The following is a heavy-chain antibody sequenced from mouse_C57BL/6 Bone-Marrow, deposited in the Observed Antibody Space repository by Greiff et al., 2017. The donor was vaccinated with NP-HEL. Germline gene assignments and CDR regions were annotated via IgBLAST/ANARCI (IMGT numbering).Heavy chain of an antibody. V-gene: IGHV5-16*01. Sequence: EVNVVESEGGLVQPGSSMKLSCTASGFTFSDYYMAWVRQVPEKGLEWVANINHDGSSTYYLDSFKSRFIISRDNAKNILYLQMSSLKSEDTATYYCARESSHYYGSSPQYFDVWGTGTTVTVSS. CDR2: INHDGSST. D-gene: IGHD1-1*01. CDR3: ARESSHYYGSSPQYFDV. CDR1: GFTFSDYY. J-gene: IGHJ1*03.